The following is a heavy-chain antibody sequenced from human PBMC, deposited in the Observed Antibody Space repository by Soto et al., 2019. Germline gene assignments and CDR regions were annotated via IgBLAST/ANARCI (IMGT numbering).Heavy chain of an antibody. CDR3: AKQRAGAGSYFDY. CDR1: GFTLSSFSSYA. D-gene: IGHD3-10*01. CDR2: ISGSGSGT. V-gene: IGHV3-23*01. J-gene: IGHJ4*02. Sequence: EVQLLESGGGLVQPGGSMRLSCAASGFTLSSFSSYAMSWVRQAPGKGLEWVSAISGSGSGTYYADSVKGRFTISRDNSKNTLFLHMTSLRAEDTAVYYCAKQRAGAGSYFDYWGLGTVVSVSS.